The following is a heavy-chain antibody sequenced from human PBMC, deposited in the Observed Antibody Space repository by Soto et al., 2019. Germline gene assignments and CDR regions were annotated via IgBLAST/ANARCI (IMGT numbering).Heavy chain of an antibody. CDR2: ISYDGSNK. CDR1: GFTFSSYA. Sequence: QVQLVESGGGVVQPGRSLRLSCAASGFTFSSYAMHWVRQAPGKGLEWVAVISYDGSNKYYADSVKGRFTISRDNSKNTLYLQMNSLRAEDTAVYYCARVSWPQPENTQGYYFDYWGQGTLVTVSS. CDR3: ARVSWPQPENTQGYYFDY. J-gene: IGHJ4*02. V-gene: IGHV3-30-3*01. D-gene: IGHD1-1*01.